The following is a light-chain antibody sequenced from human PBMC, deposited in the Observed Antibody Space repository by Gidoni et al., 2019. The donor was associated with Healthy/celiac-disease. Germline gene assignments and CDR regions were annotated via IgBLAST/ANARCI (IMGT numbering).Light chain of an antibody. CDR3: IQHNSYPRT. V-gene: IGKV1-17*03. CDR2: AAS. Sequence: THFPHSPSAMSASVGDRVTITCRASQGISNYLAWFQQKPGKVPKRLIYAASSLQSGVPSRFSGSGSGTEFTLTKSSLQPGDFATYYGIQHNSYPRTFGGGTKVEIK. J-gene: IGKJ4*02. CDR1: QGISNY.